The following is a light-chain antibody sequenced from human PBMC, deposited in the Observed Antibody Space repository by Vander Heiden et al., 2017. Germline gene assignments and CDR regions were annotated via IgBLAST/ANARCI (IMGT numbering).Light chain of an antibody. J-gene: IGLJ3*02. CDR2: DVS. V-gene: IGLV2-14*03. Sequence: QSALTQPASVSGSPGQSLTISCTGRGSDVGGDNHVSWHQQHPGRAPQRMIYDVSNRPSGVSERFSGSKSGNTASLTISGLQAEDEADYYCSSYTSSGPWVFGGGTRLTVL. CDR3: SSYTSSGPWV. CDR1: GSDVGGDNH.